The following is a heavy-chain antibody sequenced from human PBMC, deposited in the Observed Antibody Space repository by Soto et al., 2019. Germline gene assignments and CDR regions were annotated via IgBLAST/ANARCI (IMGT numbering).Heavy chain of an antibody. V-gene: IGHV3-30*03. Sequence: GGSLRLSCAASGFTFKTYDMHWVRQAPGTGLEWVAIISFDGDNKYYADSVKGRFTISRDNSKNTLSLNMNSLRPNDTGLYYCERDRRGYTTSAWGQGTLVTVSS. J-gene: IGHJ5*02. CDR1: GFTFKTYD. CDR3: ERDRRGYTTSA. CDR2: ISFDGDNK. D-gene: IGHD5-12*01.